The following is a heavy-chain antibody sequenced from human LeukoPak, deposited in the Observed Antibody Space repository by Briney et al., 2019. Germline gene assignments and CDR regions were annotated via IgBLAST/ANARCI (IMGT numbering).Heavy chain of an antibody. D-gene: IGHD2-2*02. V-gene: IGHV3-23*01. CDR2: ISGSGGST. Sequence: PGGSLRLSCAASGFTFSNYAMSWDRQAPGKGLEWVSAISGSGGSTYYADSVKGRFTISRDNSKNTLFLQMNSLRAEDTAVYYCARGPLCTTASCYTSGHLDPWGQGTLVTVSS. J-gene: IGHJ5*02. CDR3: ARGPLCTTASCYTSGHLDP. CDR1: GFTFSNYA.